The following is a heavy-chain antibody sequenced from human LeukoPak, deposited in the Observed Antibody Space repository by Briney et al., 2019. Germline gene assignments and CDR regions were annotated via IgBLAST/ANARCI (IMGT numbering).Heavy chain of an antibody. Sequence: GESLKISFKGSGYSFTSYWIGWVRPMPGKGLEWMGIIYPGDSDTRYSPSFQGQVTISADKSISTAYLQWSSLKASDTAVYYCARHLGDSSDAFDIWGQGTMVTVSS. CDR2: IYPGDSDT. V-gene: IGHV5-51*01. CDR1: GYSFTSYW. D-gene: IGHD2-21*02. J-gene: IGHJ3*02. CDR3: ARHLGDSSDAFDI.